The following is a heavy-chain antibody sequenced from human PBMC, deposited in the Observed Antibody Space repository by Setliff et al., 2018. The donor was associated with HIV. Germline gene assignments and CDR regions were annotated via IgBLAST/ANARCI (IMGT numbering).Heavy chain of an antibody. Sequence: PSETLSLTCEVSGVSISNYYWSWIRQPPGKGLEWIGYIYNSGYSNSKPSLKSRVTISLDTSKNHFSLKLSSVTAADTAVYYCARDQPQDYDSLTGYYTGRYFDYWGRGTLVTVSS. D-gene: IGHD3-9*01. CDR1: GVSISNYY. CDR3: ARDQPQDYDSLTGYYTGRYFDY. CDR2: IYNSGYS. J-gene: IGHJ4*02. V-gene: IGHV4-59*01.